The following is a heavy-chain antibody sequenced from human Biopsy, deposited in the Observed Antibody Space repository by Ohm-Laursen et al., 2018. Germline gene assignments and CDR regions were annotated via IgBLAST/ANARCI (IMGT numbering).Heavy chain of an antibody. CDR3: GRAVRNQLLTDP. CDR1: GYTFTSYD. D-gene: IGHD1-7*01. CDR2: LNPVSGNS. J-gene: IGHJ5*02. Sequence: ATVKISCKASGYTFTSYDITWVRQASGQGPEWIGWLNPVSGNSNFGQKFRGRVTVTSDTSISAAYMELSGLTSDDTATYYCGRAVRNQLLTDPWGQGTLVTVTS. V-gene: IGHV1-8*01.